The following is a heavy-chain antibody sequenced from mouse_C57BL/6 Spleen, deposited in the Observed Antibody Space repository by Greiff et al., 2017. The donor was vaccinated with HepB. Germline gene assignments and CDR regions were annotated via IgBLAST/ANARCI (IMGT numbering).Heavy chain of an antibody. CDR1: GYTFTSYW. CDR2: IDPSDSYT. Sequence: QVQLQQPGAELVRPGPSVKLSCKASGYTFTSYWMHWVKQRPGQGLEWIGVIDPSDSYTNYNQKFKGKATLTVDTSSSTAYMQLSSLTSEDSAVYYCARGHDSSGYDFDYWGQGTTLTVSS. J-gene: IGHJ2*01. CDR3: ARGHDSSGYDFDY. D-gene: IGHD3-2*02. V-gene: IGHV1-59*01.